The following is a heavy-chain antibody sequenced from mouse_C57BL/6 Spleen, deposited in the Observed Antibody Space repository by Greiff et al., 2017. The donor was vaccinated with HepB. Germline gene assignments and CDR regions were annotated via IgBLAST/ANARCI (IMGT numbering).Heavy chain of an antibody. CDR2: IDPETGGT. D-gene: IGHD1-1*01. V-gene: IGHV1-15*01. CDR1: GYTFTDYE. J-gene: IGHJ2*01. CDR3: TGTVVASYYFDY. Sequence: VQLQQSGAELVRPGASVTLSCKASGYTFTDYEMHWVKQTPVHGLEWIGAIDPETGGTAYNQKFKGKAILTADKSSSTAYMELRSLTSEDPAVYYCTGTVVASYYFDYWGQGTTLTVSS.